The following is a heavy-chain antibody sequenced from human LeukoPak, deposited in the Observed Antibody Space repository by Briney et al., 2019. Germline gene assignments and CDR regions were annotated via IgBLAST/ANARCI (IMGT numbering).Heavy chain of an antibody. D-gene: IGHD3-22*01. Sequence: GESLKISXKGSGYSFTSYWIGWVRQMPGKGLEWMGIIYPGDSDTRYSPSFQGQVTISADKSISTAYLQWSSLKASDTAMYYCASEEVYYYDSSGSYYFDYWGQGTLVTVSS. CDR1: GYSFTSYW. CDR3: ASEEVYYYDSSGSYYFDY. V-gene: IGHV5-51*01. CDR2: IYPGDSDT. J-gene: IGHJ4*02.